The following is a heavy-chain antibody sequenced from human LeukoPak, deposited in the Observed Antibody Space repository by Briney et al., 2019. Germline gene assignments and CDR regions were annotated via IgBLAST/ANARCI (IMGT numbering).Heavy chain of an antibody. J-gene: IGHJ3*02. Sequence: SETLSLTCTVSGGSISSYYWSWIRQPPGKGLEWIGYIYYSGSTNYNPSLKSRVTISVDTSKNQFSLKLSSVTAADTAVYYCARGGGISSAFDIWGQGTMVTVSS. D-gene: IGHD3-3*02. CDR3: ARGGGISSAFDI. CDR1: GGSISSYY. CDR2: IYYSGST. V-gene: IGHV4-59*01.